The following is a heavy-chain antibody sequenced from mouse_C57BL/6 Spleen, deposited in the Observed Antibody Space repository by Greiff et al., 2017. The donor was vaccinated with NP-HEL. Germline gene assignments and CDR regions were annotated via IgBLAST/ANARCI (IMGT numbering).Heavy chain of an antibody. CDR1: GFTFSDYY. CDR3: ARGFISYAMDY. Sequence: EVMLVESGGGLVQPGGSLKLSCAASGFTFSDYYMYWVRQTPEKRLEWVAYISNGGGSTYYPDTVKGRFTISRDNAKNTLYLQMSRLKSEDTAMYYCARGFISYAMDYWGQGTSVTVSS. J-gene: IGHJ4*01. D-gene: IGHD1-1*01. V-gene: IGHV5-12*01. CDR2: ISNGGGST.